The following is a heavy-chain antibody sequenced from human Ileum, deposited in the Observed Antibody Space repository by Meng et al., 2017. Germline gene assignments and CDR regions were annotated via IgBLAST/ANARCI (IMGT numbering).Heavy chain of an antibody. Sequence: QITLKESGSTLLNPTQTLTLTCTFSGFSLSTSGVGWGLIPQPPGKALEWLALIYWNDDKRYSPSLKSRLTITKDTSKNQVVLTMTNMDPVDTATYYCAHRRGRYGSGSYYKYNWFDPWGQGTLVTASS. V-gene: IGHV2-5*01. J-gene: IGHJ5*02. CDR1: GFSLSTSGVG. CDR2: IYWNDDK. D-gene: IGHD3-10*01. CDR3: AHRRGRYGSGSYYKYNWFDP.